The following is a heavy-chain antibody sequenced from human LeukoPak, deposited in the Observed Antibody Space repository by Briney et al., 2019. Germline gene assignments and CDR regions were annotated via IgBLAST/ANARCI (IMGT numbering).Heavy chain of an antibody. Sequence: GVSLTLSCAASGFSFSHFSMHWVRQAPGKGLEWVAFIRNDGTNKYFADSVKGRVTISRDNSKNTLYLQMNSLRAEDTALYYCAKDTPEPYFDYWGQGTLVTVSS. CDR2: IRNDGTNK. D-gene: IGHD1-14*01. CDR1: GFSFSHFS. CDR3: AKDTPEPYFDY. V-gene: IGHV3-30*02. J-gene: IGHJ4*02.